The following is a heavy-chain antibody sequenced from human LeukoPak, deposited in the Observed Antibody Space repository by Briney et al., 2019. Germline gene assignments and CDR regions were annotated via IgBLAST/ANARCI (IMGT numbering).Heavy chain of an antibody. D-gene: IGHD6-13*01. Sequence: ASVKVSCKASGYTFTGYYMHWVRQAPGQGLEWMGWISAYNGNTNYAQKLQGRVTMTTDTSTSTAYMELRSLRSDDTAVYYCARGGDSSSWYAGYSYYYYGMDVWGQGTTVTVSS. V-gene: IGHV1-18*04. CDR3: ARGGDSSSWYAGYSYYYYGMDV. CDR1: GYTFTGYY. J-gene: IGHJ6*02. CDR2: ISAYNGNT.